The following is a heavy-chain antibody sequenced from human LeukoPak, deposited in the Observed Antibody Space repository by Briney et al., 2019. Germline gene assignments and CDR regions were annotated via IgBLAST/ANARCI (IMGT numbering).Heavy chain of an antibody. V-gene: IGHV4-4*02. Sequence: SETLSLTCAVSGDSISSSNWWSWVRQPPGKGLEWIGEIYHSGSTNYNPSLKSRVTISVDKSKNQFSLKLSSVTAADTAVYYCARLLRAAGAFDIWGQGTMVTVSS. D-gene: IGHD4-17*01. J-gene: IGHJ3*02. CDR3: ARLLRAAGAFDI. CDR1: GDSISSSNW. CDR2: IYHSGST.